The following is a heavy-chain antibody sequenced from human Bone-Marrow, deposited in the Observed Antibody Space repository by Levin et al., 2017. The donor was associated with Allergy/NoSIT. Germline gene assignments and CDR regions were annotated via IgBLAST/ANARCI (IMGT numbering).Heavy chain of an antibody. CDR1: GFTFEDYG. J-gene: IGHJ4*02. CDR2: ITWNSDNK. D-gene: IGHD1-26*01. V-gene: IGHV3-9*01. CDR3: AKVRAAASGTGYFDS. Sequence: SLKISCVASGFTFEDYGMHWVRQVPGKGLQWVSGITWNSDNKGYADSVKGRFTVSRDNGKKSLFLQMNSLRPEDTALYYCAKVRAAASGTGYFDSWGQGVLVTVSS.